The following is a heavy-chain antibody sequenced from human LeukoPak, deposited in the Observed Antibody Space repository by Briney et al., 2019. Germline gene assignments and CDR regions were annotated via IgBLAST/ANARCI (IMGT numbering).Heavy chain of an antibody. Sequence: AAVKVSCKAAGYTFTSYGISWVRQAPGQGLEWMGGISAYNGKTNYAQKLQGRGTMTTDTSTSKDNMELRRQRSDDAAVYSSPRPTGRVVRGITWTYFAYWGQGSLVSVSS. CDR1: GYTFTSYG. CDR3: PRPTGRVVRGITWTYFAY. J-gene: IGHJ4*02. CDR2: ISAYNGKT. V-gene: IGHV1-18*01. D-gene: IGHD3-10*01.